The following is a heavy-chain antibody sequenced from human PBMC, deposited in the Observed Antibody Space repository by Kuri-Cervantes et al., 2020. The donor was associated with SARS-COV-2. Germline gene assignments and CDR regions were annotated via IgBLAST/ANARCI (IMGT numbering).Heavy chain of an antibody. CDR3: AKERGYGYGFDI. D-gene: IGHD3-10*01. J-gene: IGHJ3*02. Sequence: SLKISCAASGFTFDDYAMHWVRQAPGKGLEWVSGISWNSNSIDYVDSVKGRFTISRDNAKNSLFLQMSSLRAEDMAMYYCAKERGYGYGFDIWGQGTMVTVSS. CDR1: GFTFDDYA. V-gene: IGHV3-9*03. CDR2: ISWNSNSI.